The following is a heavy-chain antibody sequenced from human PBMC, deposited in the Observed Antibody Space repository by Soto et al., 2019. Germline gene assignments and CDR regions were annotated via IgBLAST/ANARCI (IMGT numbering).Heavy chain of an antibody. CDR3: ARRVGSSGWYVDY. J-gene: IGHJ4*02. CDR2: IYYSGST. D-gene: IGHD6-19*01. V-gene: IGHV4-39*01. CDR1: GGSISSSSYY. Sequence: SETLSLTCTVSGGSISSSSYYWGWIRQPPGKGLEWIGSIYYSGSTYYNPSLKSRVTISVDTSKNQFSLKLSSVTAADTAVYYCARRVGSSGWYVDYWGQGTLVTVSS.